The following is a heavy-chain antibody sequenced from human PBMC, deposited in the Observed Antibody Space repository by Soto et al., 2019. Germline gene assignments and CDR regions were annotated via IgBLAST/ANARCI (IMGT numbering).Heavy chain of an antibody. CDR3: ARDSRVRGSPLWCFDP. D-gene: IGHD3-10*01. Sequence: TSETLSLTCTVSGGSISSYYWSWIRQPPGKGLEWIGYIYYSGSTNYNPSLKSRVTISVDTSKNQFSLKLSSVTAADTAVYYCARDSRVRGSPLWCFDPWGQGTLVTVSS. CDR1: GGSISSYY. CDR2: IYYSGST. V-gene: IGHV4-59*01. J-gene: IGHJ5*02.